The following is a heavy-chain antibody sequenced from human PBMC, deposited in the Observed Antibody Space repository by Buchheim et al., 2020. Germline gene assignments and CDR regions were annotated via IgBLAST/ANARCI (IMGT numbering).Heavy chain of an antibody. D-gene: IGHD4-11*01. Sequence: QMQLQESGPGLVKPLQTLSLTCTVSGGSINRGGYYWSWIRQHSVRGLEWIGYIYYTGATYYSTSLKSRVSISVDMSKNQFSLRVNSVTAADTAVYFCARDGYNNFGEYFAMDVWGQGTTVSVSS. CDR2: IYYTGAT. CDR3: ARDGYNNFGEYFAMDV. J-gene: IGHJ6*02. V-gene: IGHV4-31*03. CDR1: GGSINRGGYY.